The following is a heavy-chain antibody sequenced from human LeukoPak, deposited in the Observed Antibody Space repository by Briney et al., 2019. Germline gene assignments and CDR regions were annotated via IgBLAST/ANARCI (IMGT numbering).Heavy chain of an antibody. Sequence: PSETLSLTCAVSGGSISSGGYSWSWIRQPPGKGLEWIGYIYHSGSTYYNPSLKSRVTISVDRSKNQFSLKLSSVTAADTAVYYCARERIVTTAHAFDIWGQGTMVTVSS. CDR1: GGSISSGGYS. CDR2: IYHSGST. V-gene: IGHV4-30-2*01. J-gene: IGHJ3*02. CDR3: ARERIVTTAHAFDI. D-gene: IGHD4-17*01.